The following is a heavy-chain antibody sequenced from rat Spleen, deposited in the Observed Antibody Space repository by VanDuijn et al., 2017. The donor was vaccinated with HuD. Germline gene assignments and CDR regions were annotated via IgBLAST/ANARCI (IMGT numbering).Heavy chain of an antibody. CDR2: IIYDGSSA. J-gene: IGHJ2*01. V-gene: IGHV5-29*01. Sequence: AWVRQAPTKGLEWVATIIYDGSSAYYRDSVKGRFTVSRDDAKSTLYLQMDSLRSEDTATYYCTTHSSPDYWGQGVMVTVSS. D-gene: IGHD1-2*01. CDR3: TTHSSPDY.